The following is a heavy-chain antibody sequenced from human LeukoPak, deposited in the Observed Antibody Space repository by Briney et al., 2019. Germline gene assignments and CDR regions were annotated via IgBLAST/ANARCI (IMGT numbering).Heavy chain of an antibody. J-gene: IGHJ6*02. CDR2: ISVYNGNT. Sequence: GASVKVSCKASSFIFTNYGFTWVRQAPGQGLEWLGWISVYNGNTKFAQKLQGRVTMTTDTSTSTAYMELRSLRSDDTAVYYCAREAGDGYRNMDVWGQGTTVIVSS. CDR3: AREAGDGYRNMDV. CDR1: SFIFTNYG. V-gene: IGHV1-18*01. D-gene: IGHD5-24*01.